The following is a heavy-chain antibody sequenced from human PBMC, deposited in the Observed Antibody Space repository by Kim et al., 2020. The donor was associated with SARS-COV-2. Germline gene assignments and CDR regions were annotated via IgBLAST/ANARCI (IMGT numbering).Heavy chain of an antibody. V-gene: IGHV4-39*01. Sequence: SDTLSLTFSVSGGPISSTSSYWGLIRQPPGKARAWIGSIYFSGSPFYNPSLKSRVTISVDTSNNQFSHKLTSVTAADTDVAFCAGLRRDAYKHVDYWGQGNLVTVSS. CDR1: GGPISSTSSY. D-gene: IGHD1-1*01. CDR2: IYFSGSP. J-gene: IGHJ4*02. CDR3: AGLRRDAYKHVDY.